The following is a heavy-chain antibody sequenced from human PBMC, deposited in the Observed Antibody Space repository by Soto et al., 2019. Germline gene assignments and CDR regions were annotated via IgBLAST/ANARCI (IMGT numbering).Heavy chain of an antibody. Sequence: QVQLVESGGGVVQPGRSLRLSCAASGFTFSSYGMHWVRQAPGKGLEWVAVISYDGSNKYYADSVKGRFTISRDNSKNTLYLQMNSLRAEDTAVYYCAKDLSPYCSGGGCYTNFGYWGQGTLVTVSS. CDR2: ISYDGSNK. V-gene: IGHV3-30*18. CDR1: GFTFSSYG. CDR3: AKDLSPYCSGGGCYTNFGY. J-gene: IGHJ4*02. D-gene: IGHD2-15*01.